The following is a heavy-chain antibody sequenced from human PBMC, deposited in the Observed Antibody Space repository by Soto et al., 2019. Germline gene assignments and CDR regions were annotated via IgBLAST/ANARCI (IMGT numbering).Heavy chain of an antibody. V-gene: IGHV3-23*01. CDR3: AKVQGTLH. J-gene: IGHJ4*02. D-gene: IGHD1-1*01. CDR1: GFTFTSYT. CDR2: IDESGVHT. Sequence: DVQLLESGGGLVQPGGSLRLSCAASGFTFTSYTMTWARQAPEKGLEWVSSIDESGVHTHYADSVKDRFTISRDNSRDTLYLQMHSLRAEDTAVYYCAKVQGTLHWGQGTLVTVSS.